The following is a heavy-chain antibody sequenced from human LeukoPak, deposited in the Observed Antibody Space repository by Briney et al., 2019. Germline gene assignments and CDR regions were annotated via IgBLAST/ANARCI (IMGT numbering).Heavy chain of an antibody. J-gene: IGHJ4*02. CDR1: GGSISSGGYY. V-gene: IGHV4-31*03. D-gene: IGHD5-12*01. CDR3: ASGGGYGGYDPGWNLDY. Sequence: SETLSLTCTVSGGSISSGGYYWSWIRQHPGKGLEWIGYIYYSGSTYYNPSLKSRVTISVDTSKNQFSLKLSSVTAADTAVYYCASGGGYGGYDPGWNLDYWGQGTLVTVSS. CDR2: IYYSGST.